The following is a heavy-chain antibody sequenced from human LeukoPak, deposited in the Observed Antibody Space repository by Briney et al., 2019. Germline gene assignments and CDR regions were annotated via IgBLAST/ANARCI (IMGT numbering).Heavy chain of an antibody. J-gene: IGHJ4*02. CDR1: GFTFSNAW. CDR3: ATDQRGSGTYSDY. Sequence: GGSLRLSCAASGFTFSNAWMSWVRQAPGKGLEWVGRLKSKTDGGATDYAAPVTGRFTISRDDSKNTLYLQMNSLRTEDTAVYYCATDQRGSGTYSDYWGQGTLVTVSS. D-gene: IGHD3-10*01. V-gene: IGHV3-15*01. CDR2: LKSKTDGGAT.